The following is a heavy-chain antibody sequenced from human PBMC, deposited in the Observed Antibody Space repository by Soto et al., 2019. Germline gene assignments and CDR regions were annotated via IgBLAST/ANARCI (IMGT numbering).Heavy chain of an antibody. CDR2: ISGSGGST. Sequence: PGGSLRLSCAASGFTFSSYAMSWVRQAPGKGLEWVSAISGSGGSTYYADSVKGRFTISRDNSKNTLYLQMNSLRAEDTAVYYCARARDVASYYGMDVWGQGTTVTVSS. CDR3: ARARDVASYYGMDV. CDR1: GFTFSSYA. V-gene: IGHV3-23*01. J-gene: IGHJ6*02. D-gene: IGHD5-12*01.